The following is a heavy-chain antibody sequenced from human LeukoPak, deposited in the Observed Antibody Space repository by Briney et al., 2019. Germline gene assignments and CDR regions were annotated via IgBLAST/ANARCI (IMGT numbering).Heavy chain of an antibody. CDR1: GGSISTHY. Sequence: TSETLSLTCTVSGGSISTHYWSWIRQPPGKGLEWVGFIFYSGSATYNPSLQSRVTISLDTPNTQFSLTLSSVTAADTAVYYCARVSVGGTGPASWGQGALVTVAS. CDR3: ARVSVGGTGPAS. D-gene: IGHD1-14*01. V-gene: IGHV4-59*11. J-gene: IGHJ5*02. CDR2: IFYSGSA.